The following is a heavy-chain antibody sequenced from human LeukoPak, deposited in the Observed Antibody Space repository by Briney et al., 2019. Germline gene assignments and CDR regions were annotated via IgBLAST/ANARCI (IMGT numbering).Heavy chain of an antibody. CDR2: ISSSSSYI. V-gene: IGHV3-21*01. J-gene: IGHJ3*02. CDR1: GFTFSSYS. D-gene: IGHD2-2*02. Sequence: GGSLRLSCAASGFTFSSYSMNWVRQAPGKGLEWVSSISSSSSYIYYADSVKGRFTISRDNAKNSLYLQMNSLRAEDTAAYYCARLSPIDAFDTWGQGTMVTVSS. CDR3: ARLSPIDAFDT.